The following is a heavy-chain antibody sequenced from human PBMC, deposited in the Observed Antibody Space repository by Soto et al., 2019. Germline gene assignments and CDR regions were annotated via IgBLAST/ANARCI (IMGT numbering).Heavy chain of an antibody. D-gene: IGHD2-2*01. CDR1: GYTFTSYA. J-gene: IGHJ5*02. V-gene: IGHV1-3*01. CDR2: INAGNGNT. Sequence: ASVKVSCKASGYTFTSYAMHWVRQAPGQRLEWMGWINAGNGNTKYSQKFQGRVTITRDTSASTAYMELSSLRSEDTAVYYFARAAKYCSSTSCYVWFDPWGQGTLVTVSS. CDR3: ARAAKYCSSTSCYVWFDP.